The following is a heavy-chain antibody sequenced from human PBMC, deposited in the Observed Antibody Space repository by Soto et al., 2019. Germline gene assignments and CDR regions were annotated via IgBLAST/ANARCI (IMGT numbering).Heavy chain of an antibody. Sequence: QVQLVQSGAEVKKPGSSVKVSCKASGGTFSSYASSWVRQAPGQGLEWMGGLIPIFGTANYAQKFQGRVTMTADESTITAYMELGSLRSEDTAVYFCARRSWVSRRRKNWYFDLCRRGTLVTVSS. V-gene: IGHV1-69*01. J-gene: IGHJ2*01. CDR2: LIPIFGTA. D-gene: IGHD1-26*01. CDR1: GGTFSSYA. CDR3: ARRSWVSRRRKNWYFDL.